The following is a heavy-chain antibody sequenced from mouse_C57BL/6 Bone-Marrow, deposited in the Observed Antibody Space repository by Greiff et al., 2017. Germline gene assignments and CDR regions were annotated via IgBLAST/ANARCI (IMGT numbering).Heavy chain of an antibody. Sequence: KVEESEGGLVQPGSSMKLSCTASGFTFSDYYMAWVRQVPEKGLEWVANINYDGSSTYYLDSLKSRFIISRDNAKNILYLQMSSLKSEDTATYYCARLPYYFDYWGQGTTLTVSS. CDR2: INYDGSST. J-gene: IGHJ2*01. CDR3: ARLPYYFDY. CDR1: GFTFSDYY. V-gene: IGHV5-16*01.